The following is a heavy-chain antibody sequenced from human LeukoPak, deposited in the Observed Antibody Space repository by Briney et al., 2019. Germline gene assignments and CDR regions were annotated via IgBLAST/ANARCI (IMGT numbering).Heavy chain of an antibody. J-gene: IGHJ4*02. D-gene: IGHD3-10*01. Sequence: SSETLSLTCAVYGVSFSGYYWSWIRQPPGKGLEWIGEINHSGSTNYNPSLKSRVPISVDTSKNQFSLKLSSVTAADTAVYYCARGRWYYGSGSYEDYWGQGTLVTVSS. CDR3: ARGRWYYGSGSYEDY. CDR1: GVSFSGYY. V-gene: IGHV4-34*01. CDR2: INHSGST.